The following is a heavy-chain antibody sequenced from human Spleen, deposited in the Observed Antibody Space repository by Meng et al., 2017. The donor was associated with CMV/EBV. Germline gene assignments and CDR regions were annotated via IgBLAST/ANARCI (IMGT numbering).Heavy chain of an antibody. Sequence: SGPTLVKPTQTLTLTCSFSGFSLSTNGMCVSWVRQPPGKALEWLAVIDWEDDKAYSTSLKTRLTISKDSSKNQVVLTMTNMDPVDTATYYCAHRSGGSYQGFGYWGQGTLVTVSS. D-gene: IGHD1-26*01. CDR2: IDWEDDK. CDR3: AHRSGGSYQGFGY. CDR1: GFSLSTNGMC. V-gene: IGHV2-70*12. J-gene: IGHJ4*02.